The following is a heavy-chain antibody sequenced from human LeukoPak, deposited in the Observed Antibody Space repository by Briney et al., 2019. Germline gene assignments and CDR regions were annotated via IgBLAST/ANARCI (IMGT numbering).Heavy chain of an antibody. Sequence: GGSLRLSCAASGFTFSDHHIDWVRQAPGKGLEWVSSISSSSSYIYYADSVKGRFTISRDNAKNSLYLQMNSLRAEDTAVYYCGLPEVSPSSIWGQGTMVTVSS. J-gene: IGHJ3*02. CDR3: GLPEVSPSSI. CDR2: ISSSSSYI. V-gene: IGHV3-21*01. CDR1: GFTFSDHH. D-gene: IGHD2-21*01.